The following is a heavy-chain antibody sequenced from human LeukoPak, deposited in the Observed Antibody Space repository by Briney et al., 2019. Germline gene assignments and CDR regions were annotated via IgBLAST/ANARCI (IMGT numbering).Heavy chain of an antibody. CDR3: ARGPRVGASDY. V-gene: IGHV1-46*01. CDR2: INPSGGST. Sequence: ASVKVSCKASGYTFTGYYMHWVRQAPGQGLEWMGIINPSGGSTSYAQKFQGRVTMTRDMSTSTVYMELSSLRSEDTAVYYCARGPRVGASDYWGQGTLVTVSS. D-gene: IGHD1-26*01. J-gene: IGHJ4*02. CDR1: GYTFTGYY.